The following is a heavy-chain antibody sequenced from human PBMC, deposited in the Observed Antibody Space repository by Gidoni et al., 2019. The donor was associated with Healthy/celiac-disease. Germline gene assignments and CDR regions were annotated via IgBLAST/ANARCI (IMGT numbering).Heavy chain of an antibody. J-gene: IGHJ5*02. CDR3: AREGLEYSSARWFDP. CDR1: GFPCTRYS. CDR2: ISISSSTI. Sequence: EVQLVEPGGGLVQPGACLSLSCAPSGFPCTRYSMTWVRQTPGKGLEWVSYISISSSTIYYADSVKGRFTISRDNAKNSLYLQMNSLRAEDTAVYYCAREGLEYSSARWFDPWGQGTLVTVSS. V-gene: IGHV3-48*01. D-gene: IGHD6-6*01.